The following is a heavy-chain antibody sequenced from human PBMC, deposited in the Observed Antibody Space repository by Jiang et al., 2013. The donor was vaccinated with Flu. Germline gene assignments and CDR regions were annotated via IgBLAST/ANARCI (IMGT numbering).Heavy chain of an antibody. CDR2: IYYTGTT. D-gene: IGHD6-13*01. J-gene: IGHJ4*02. V-gene: IGHV4-30-4*01. CDR1: GDSISSGDYY. Sequence: GSGLVKPSQTLSLTCTVSGDSISSGDYYWSWIRQTPGKGLEWIGYIYYTGTTYYNPSLKSRLTISVDTSNNQFSVNLNSVTAADTGVYYCARAPPEYSRSWYCYFDQWGQGTRVTVSS. CDR3: ARAPPEYSRSWYCYFDQ.